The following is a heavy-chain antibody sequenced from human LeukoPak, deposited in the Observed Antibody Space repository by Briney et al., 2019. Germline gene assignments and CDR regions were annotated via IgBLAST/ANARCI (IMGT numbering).Heavy chain of an antibody. CDR2: IIPIFGTA. D-gene: IGHD5-18*01. J-gene: IGHJ6*03. CDR1: GGTFSSYA. Sequence: SVKVSCKASGGTFSSYAISWVRQAPGQGLEWMGGIIPIFGTANYAQKFQGRVTITADKSTSTAYMELSSLRSEDTAVYYCARVRLTGYSYGGPLYYYYYMDVWGKGTTVTVSS. CDR3: ARVRLTGYSYGGPLYYYYYMDV. V-gene: IGHV1-69*06.